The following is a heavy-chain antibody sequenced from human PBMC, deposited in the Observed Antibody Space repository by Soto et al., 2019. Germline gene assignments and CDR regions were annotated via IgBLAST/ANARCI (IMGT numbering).Heavy chain of an antibody. D-gene: IGHD6-13*01. Sequence: QVQLVQSGAEVKKPGSSVKVSCKASGGTFSSYAISWVRQAPGQGLEWMGGIIPILGTANYAQKFQGRVTITADESTSTAYMGLSSLRSEDTAVYYCASLRIRQQLVPERYPGWFDLWGRGTLVTVSS. CDR3: ASLRIRQQLVPERYPGWFDL. CDR1: GGTFSSYA. V-gene: IGHV1-69*01. CDR2: IIPILGTA. J-gene: IGHJ2*01.